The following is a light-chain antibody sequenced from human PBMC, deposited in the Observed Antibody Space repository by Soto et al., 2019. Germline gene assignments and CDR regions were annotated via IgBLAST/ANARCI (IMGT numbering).Light chain of an antibody. Sequence: DIVMTQSPLSLAVTLGEPASSSCRSSQSPLHSNGNTYLDWYLQKPGQSPQLLIYSVSFRTSGGPDRFSGSGSDTDFTPKSSRVEAEDVGVYYCMNAVQSLTFGRGTRVEIK. J-gene: IGKJ4*01. CDR3: MNAVQSLT. CDR1: QSPLHSNGNTY. CDR2: SVS. V-gene: IGKV2-28*01.